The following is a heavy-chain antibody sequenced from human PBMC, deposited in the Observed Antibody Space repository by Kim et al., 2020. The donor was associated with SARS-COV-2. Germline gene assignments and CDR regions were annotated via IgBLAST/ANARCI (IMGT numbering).Heavy chain of an antibody. CDR3: ARDHVSGIAVAGALSNAFDI. CDR2: TYYRSKWYN. V-gene: IGHV6-1*01. Sequence: SQTLSLTCAISGDTVSSNSAAWNWIRQSPSRGFEWLGRTYYRSKWYNDYAVSVKSRVTINPDTSKNQFSLQLYSVTPEDTAVYYCARDHVSGIAVAGALSNAFDIWGQGTMVTVSS. D-gene: IGHD6-19*01. CDR1: GDTVSSNSAA. J-gene: IGHJ3*02.